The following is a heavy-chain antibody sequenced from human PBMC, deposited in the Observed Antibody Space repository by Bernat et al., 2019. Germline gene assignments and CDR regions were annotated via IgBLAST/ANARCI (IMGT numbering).Heavy chain of an antibody. CDR1: GFTFSSYG. Sequence: QVQLVESGGGVVQPGRSLRLSCAASGFTFSSYGMHWVRQAPGKGLEWVAVIWYDGSNKYYADSVKGRFTISRDNSKNTLYLQRNSLRAEDTAVYYCARNTYYYDSSGYLSDYWGQGTLVTVSS. CDR3: ARNTYYYDSSGYLSDY. J-gene: IGHJ4*02. D-gene: IGHD3-22*01. CDR2: IWYDGSNK. V-gene: IGHV3-33*01.